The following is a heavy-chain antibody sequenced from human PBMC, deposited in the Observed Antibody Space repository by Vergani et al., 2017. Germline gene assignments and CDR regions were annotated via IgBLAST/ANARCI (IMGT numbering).Heavy chain of an antibody. V-gene: IGHV3-33*01. D-gene: IGHD1-14*01. J-gene: IGHJ5*02. Sequence: QVQLVESGGGVVQPGRSLRLSCAASGFTFNQYGMHWVRQAPGKGLEWVAVTWYDGNNKQYADSVKGRFTISRDNSKSTMYLQMNSLRDEDTGVYYCARELRLLYNRFDPWGQGTLDTVSS. CDR3: ARELRLLYNRFDP. CDR1: GFTFNQYG. CDR2: TWYDGNNK.